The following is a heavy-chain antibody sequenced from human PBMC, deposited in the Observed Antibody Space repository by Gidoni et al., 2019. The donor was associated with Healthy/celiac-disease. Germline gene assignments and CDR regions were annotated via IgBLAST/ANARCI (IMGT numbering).Heavy chain of an antibody. J-gene: IGHJ6*02. Sequence: QVQLQESGPGLVKPSPTLSLTCTVSGGSIRRGGYYWSWIRQHPGKGLEWIGYIYYSGSTYYNPSLKSRVTISVDTSKNQCSLKLSSVTAADTAVYYCARAHSEQLVRSYYYGMDVWGQGTTVTVSS. CDR3: ARAHSEQLVRSYYYGMDV. CDR1: GGSIRRGGYY. V-gene: IGHV4-31*03. CDR2: IYYSGST. D-gene: IGHD6-13*01.